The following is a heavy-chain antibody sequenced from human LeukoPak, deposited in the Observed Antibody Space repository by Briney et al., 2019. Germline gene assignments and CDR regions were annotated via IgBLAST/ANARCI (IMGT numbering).Heavy chain of an antibody. Sequence: ASVKVSCKVSGYTLTELSMHWVRQAPGKGLEWMGGFDPEDGETICAQKFQGRVTMTEDTSTDTAYMELSSLRSEDTAVYYCATVGIPRREARATYYDILTGLEYWGQGTLVTVSS. CDR3: ATVGIPRREARATYYDILTGLEY. D-gene: IGHD3-9*01. J-gene: IGHJ4*02. V-gene: IGHV1-24*01. CDR2: FDPEDGET. CDR1: GYTLTELS.